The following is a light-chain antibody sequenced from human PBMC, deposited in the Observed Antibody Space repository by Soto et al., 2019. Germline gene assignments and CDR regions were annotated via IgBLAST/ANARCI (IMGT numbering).Light chain of an antibody. V-gene: IGKV1-5*03. CDR2: KAS. J-gene: IGKJ5*01. CDR1: QSISSW. CDR3: QQYDSYPWT. Sequence: DIQMTQSPSTLSASVGDRVTITWRASQSISSWLAWYQQKPGKAPKLLIYKASSLESGVPSRFSGSVSGTEFTLTISSLQPDDFATYYCQQYDSYPWTFGQGTRLEIK.